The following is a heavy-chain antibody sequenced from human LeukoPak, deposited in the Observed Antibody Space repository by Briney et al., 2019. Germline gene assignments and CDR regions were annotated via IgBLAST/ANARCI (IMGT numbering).Heavy chain of an antibody. CDR1: GFTLSSYG. CDR3: AKVSHGNEGPYYYYYYMDV. D-gene: IGHD4-23*01. Sequence: SGGSLRLSCAASGFTLSSYGMHWVRQAPGKGLEWVAVISYDGSNKYYADSVKGRFTISRDNSKNTLYLQMNSLRAEDTAVYYCAKVSHGNEGPYYYYYYMDVWGKGTTVTVSS. J-gene: IGHJ6*03. CDR2: ISYDGSNK. V-gene: IGHV3-30*18.